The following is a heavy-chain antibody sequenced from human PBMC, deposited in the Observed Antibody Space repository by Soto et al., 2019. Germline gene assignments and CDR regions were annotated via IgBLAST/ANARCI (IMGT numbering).Heavy chain of an antibody. J-gene: IGHJ4*02. D-gene: IGHD6-19*01. CDR1: GASVSSTKW. V-gene: IGHV4-4*02. CDR2: IHHSETT. CDR3: ATAFGGWPPDS. Sequence: SVTLSLTCAVSGASVSSTKWWSWVRQSPGKGLEWIGEIHHSETTNYNPSFKSRVAISIDTSKRQISLNLTSVTAADTAVYYCATAFGGWPPDSWGQGTLVTVSS.